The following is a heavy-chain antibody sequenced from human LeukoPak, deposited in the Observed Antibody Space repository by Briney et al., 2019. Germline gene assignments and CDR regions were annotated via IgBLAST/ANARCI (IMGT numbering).Heavy chain of an antibody. CDR1: GFTFSSYS. CDR2: ISSSSSYI. J-gene: IGHJ6*02. V-gene: IGHV3-21*04. D-gene: IGHD1-26*01. Sequence: GGSLRLSCAASGFTFSSYSMNWVRQAPGKGLEWVSSISSSSSYIYYADSVKGRFTISRDNAKNSLYLQMNSLRAEDTAVYYCAKDRWKVDSGSYSYYYGMDVWGQGTTVTVSS. CDR3: AKDRWKVDSGSYSYYYGMDV.